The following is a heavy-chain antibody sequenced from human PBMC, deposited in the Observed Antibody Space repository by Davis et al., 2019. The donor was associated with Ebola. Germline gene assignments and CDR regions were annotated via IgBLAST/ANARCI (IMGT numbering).Heavy chain of an antibody. CDR2: IKQDGSEK. V-gene: IGHV3-7*01. J-gene: IGHJ5*02. Sequence: GESLKISCAASGFTFSSYWMSWVRQAPGKGLEWVANIKQDGSEKYYVDSVKGRFTISRDNAKNSLYLQMNSLRAEDTAVYYCARHRRYSSSRTGWFDPWGQGTLVSVFS. CDR1: GFTFSSYW. CDR3: ARHRRYSSSRTGWFDP. D-gene: IGHD6-13*01.